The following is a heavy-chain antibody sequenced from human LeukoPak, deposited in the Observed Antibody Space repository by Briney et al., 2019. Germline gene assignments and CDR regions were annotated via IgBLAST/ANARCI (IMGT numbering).Heavy chain of an antibody. CDR1: GGSISSYY. CDR3: ARAQGSPIAAALYYYYAMDV. J-gene: IGHJ6*02. Sequence: PSETLSLTCTVSGGSISSYYWSWIRQPPGKGLEWIGYIYYSGSTYYNPSLKSRVTISVDTSKNQFSLKLSSVTAADTAVYYCARAQGSPIAAALYYYYAMDVWGQGTTVTVSS. CDR2: IYYSGST. D-gene: IGHD6-13*01. V-gene: IGHV4-59*12.